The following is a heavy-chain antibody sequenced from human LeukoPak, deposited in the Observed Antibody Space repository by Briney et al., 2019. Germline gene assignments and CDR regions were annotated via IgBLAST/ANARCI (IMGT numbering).Heavy chain of an antibody. J-gene: IGHJ5*02. CDR1: GYTFTSYG. D-gene: IGHD3-9*01. Sequence: ASVKVSCKASGYTFTSYGISWVRQAPGQGLEWMGWISAYNGNTNYAQKLQGRVTITADESTSTAYMELSSLRSEDTAVYYCARDSGASKPVLRYFDWLLKNWFDPWGQGTLVTVSS. CDR3: ARDSGASKPVLRYFDWLLKNWFDP. V-gene: IGHV1-18*01. CDR2: ISAYNGNT.